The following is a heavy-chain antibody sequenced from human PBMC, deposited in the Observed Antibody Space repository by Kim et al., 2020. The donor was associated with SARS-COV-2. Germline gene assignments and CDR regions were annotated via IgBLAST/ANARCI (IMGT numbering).Heavy chain of an antibody. CDR2: ITLGGENT. CDR1: GFTFTNYV. D-gene: IGHD4-17*01. Sequence: GGSLRLSCVASGFTFTNYVMGWVRQAPGKGLQWVSLITLGGENTYYADSVKGRFTISRDNSKNTLYLQMNRLRAEDTALYYCAKDRDDYGDYLFDSWGPGALVTVSS. J-gene: IGHJ4*02. CDR3: AKDRDDYGDYLFDS. V-gene: IGHV3-23*01.